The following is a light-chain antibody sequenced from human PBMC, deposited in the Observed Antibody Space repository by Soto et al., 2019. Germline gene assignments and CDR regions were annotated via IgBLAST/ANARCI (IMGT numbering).Light chain of an antibody. Sequence: VLTQSTRPLSLSPGERATLSCRASQSVSSTYLAWYQQKLGQAPMLLIYGASTRATGIPARFSGSGSGTEFTLTISSLQSEDFAVYHCQQYHNLPPWTFGQVTKVAIK. CDR1: QSVSSTY. CDR3: QQYHNLPPWT. CDR2: GAS. V-gene: IGKV3-15*01. J-gene: IGKJ1*01.